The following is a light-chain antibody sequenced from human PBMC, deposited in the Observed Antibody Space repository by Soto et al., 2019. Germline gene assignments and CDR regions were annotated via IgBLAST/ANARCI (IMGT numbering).Light chain of an antibody. CDR1: ISNIATNY. J-gene: IGLJ1*01. Sequence: SVLTQPPSVSGTPGLRVTISCSGGISNIATNYVHWFQQLPGTAPKVLSNRDNQRPSGVPDRFSGSKSGTSASLAISGLRSEDEAEYYCAAWDDTVRSYVFGTGTKLTVL. CDR3: AAWDDTVRSYV. CDR2: RDN. V-gene: IGLV1-47*01.